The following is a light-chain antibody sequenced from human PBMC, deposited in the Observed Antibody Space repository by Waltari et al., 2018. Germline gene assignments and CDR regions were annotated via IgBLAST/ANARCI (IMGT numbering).Light chain of an antibody. CDR2: DVS. CDR1: SSDIGGYNY. CDR3: SSYMDSSTLEL. Sequence: QSALTQPASVSGSPGQSITISCTGTSSDIGGYNYVSWYQQVPGKAPKLMIYDVSHRPSGVASRFSGSKSGNTASLTISGLQAEDEADYFCSSYMDSSTLELFGGGTSLTVL. V-gene: IGLV2-14*03. J-gene: IGLJ2*01.